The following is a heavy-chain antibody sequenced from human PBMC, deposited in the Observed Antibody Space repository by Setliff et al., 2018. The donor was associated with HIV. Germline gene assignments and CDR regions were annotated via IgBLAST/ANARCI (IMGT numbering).Heavy chain of an antibody. CDR3: ARDRAMSNY. Sequence: PGGSLRLSCAASGFTFSTYAMSWVRQAPGKGLEWVSTISSSSSYIYYADSVKGRFTISRDNAKNSLYLQMNSLRAEDTAVYYCARDRAMSNYWGQGTLVTVSS. V-gene: IGHV3-21*01. CDR2: ISSSSSYI. D-gene: IGHD5-18*01. J-gene: IGHJ4*02. CDR1: GFTFSTYA.